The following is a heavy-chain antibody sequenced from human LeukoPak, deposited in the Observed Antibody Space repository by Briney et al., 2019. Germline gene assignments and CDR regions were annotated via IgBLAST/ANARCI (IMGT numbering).Heavy chain of an antibody. CDR1: GFTSTSHV. D-gene: IGHD1-1*01. CDR2: ISMNVQTT. V-gene: IGHV3-64D*06. CDR3: VREGLERRTNFDD. Sequence: PGGSLRLSCSASGFTSTSHVMHWVRQAPGKGLQYVSGISMNVQTTYYAGSVKGRFTISRDSSKNTVYLQMNSLTAEDTAVYYCVREGLERRTNFDDWGQGTLVSVSS. J-gene: IGHJ4*02.